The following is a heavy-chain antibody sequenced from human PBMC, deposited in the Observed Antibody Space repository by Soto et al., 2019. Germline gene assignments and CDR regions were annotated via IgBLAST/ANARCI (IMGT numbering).Heavy chain of an antibody. Sequence: SETLSLTCTVSGGSISSSSYYWSWIRQPPGKGLEWIGYIYYSGSTYYNPSLKSRVTISVDTSKNQFSLKLSSVTAADTAVYYCATGSPYRSGSYLRDYYYYYGMDVWGQGTTVTVSS. V-gene: IGHV4-30-4*02. J-gene: IGHJ6*02. CDR1: GGSISSSSYY. CDR3: ATGSPYRSGSYLRDYYYYYGMDV. CDR2: IYYSGST. D-gene: IGHD3-10*01.